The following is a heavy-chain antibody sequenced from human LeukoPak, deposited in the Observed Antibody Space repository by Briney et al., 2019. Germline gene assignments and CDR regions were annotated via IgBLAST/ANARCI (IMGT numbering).Heavy chain of an antibody. V-gene: IGHV1-69*04. J-gene: IGHJ3*02. Sequence: ASLKASCKASGGTFSSYAISWVRQAPGQGLEWMGRIIPILGIANYAQKFQGRVTITADKSTSTAYMELSSLRSEDTAVYYCARDGVGDAFDIWGQGTMVTVSS. D-gene: IGHD3-3*01. CDR3: ARDGVGDAFDI. CDR2: IIPILGIA. CDR1: GGTFSSYA.